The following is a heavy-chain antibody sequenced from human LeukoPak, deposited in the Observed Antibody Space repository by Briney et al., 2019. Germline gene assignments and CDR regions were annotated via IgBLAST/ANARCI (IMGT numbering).Heavy chain of an antibody. CDR1: GGSFSSYY. CDR3: ARVGGGTYMNYFDY. D-gene: IGHD1-26*01. V-gene: IGHV4-59*10. CDR2: IYTSGST. J-gene: IGHJ4*02. Sequence: PSETLSLTCAVYGGSFSSYYWSWIRQPAGKGLEWIGRIYTSGSTNYNPSLKSRVTMSVDTSKNQFSLKLSSVTAADTAVYYCARVGGGTYMNYFDYWGQGTLVTVSS.